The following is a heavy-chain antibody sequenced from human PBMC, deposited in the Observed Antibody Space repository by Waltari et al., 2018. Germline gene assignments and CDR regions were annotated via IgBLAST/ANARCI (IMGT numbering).Heavy chain of an antibody. D-gene: IGHD2-15*01. J-gene: IGHJ4*02. CDR2: IYHSGST. Sequence: VSGYSISSGYYWGWIRQPPGKGLEWIGSIYHSGSTYYNPSLKSRVTISVDTSKNQFSLKLSSVTAADTAVYYCARQGDRHIVVVVAATFDYWGQGSLVTVSS. CDR3: ARQGDRHIVVVVAATFDY. V-gene: IGHV4-38-2*01. CDR1: GYSISSGYY.